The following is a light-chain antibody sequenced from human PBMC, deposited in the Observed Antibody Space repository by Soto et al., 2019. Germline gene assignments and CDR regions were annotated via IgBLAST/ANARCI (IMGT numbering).Light chain of an antibody. CDR1: SSDVGSYTL. V-gene: IGLV2-23*03. CDR2: EGT. Sequence: QSALTQPASVSGSPGQSITISCTGTSSDVGSYTLVSWYQQNPGKAPKLIIYEGTKRASGVSNRFSGSKSGNTASLTISGLQAEDAADYYGCSYAGSPTFPWIFGGGTKLTVL. CDR3: CSYAGSPTFPWI. J-gene: IGLJ3*02.